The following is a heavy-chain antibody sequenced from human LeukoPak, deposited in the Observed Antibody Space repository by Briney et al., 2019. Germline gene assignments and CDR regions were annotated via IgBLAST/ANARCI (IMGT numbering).Heavy chain of an antibody. V-gene: IGHV4-59*01. CDR2: IYYSGST. Sequence: TSETLSLTCTVSGGSISSYYWSWIRQPPGKGLEWIGYIYYSGSTNYNPSLKSRVTISVDTSKNQFSLKLSSVTAADTAVYYCAASEYSYGQNWGQGTLVTVSS. J-gene: IGHJ4*02. CDR1: GGSISSYY. CDR3: AASEYSYGQN. D-gene: IGHD5-18*01.